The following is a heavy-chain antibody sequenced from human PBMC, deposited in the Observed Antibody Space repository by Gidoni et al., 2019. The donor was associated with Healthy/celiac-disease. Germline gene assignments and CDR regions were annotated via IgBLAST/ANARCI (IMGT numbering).Heavy chain of an antibody. V-gene: IGHV5-51*03. CDR3: ARLGIVVVPAAIDWFDP. CDR1: GYSFTSYW. D-gene: IGHD2-2*02. J-gene: IGHJ5*02. CDR2: IYPGDSDT. Sequence: VQLVQSGSEVKQPGESLKISCKGSGYSFTSYWIGWVRQMPGKGLEWMGIIYPGDSDTRYSPSFQGQVTISADKSISTAYRKWSSLKASDTAMYYCARLGIVVVPAAIDWFDPWGQGTLVTVSS.